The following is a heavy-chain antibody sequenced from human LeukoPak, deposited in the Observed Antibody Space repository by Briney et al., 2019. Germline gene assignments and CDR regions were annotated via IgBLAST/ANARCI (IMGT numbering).Heavy chain of an antibody. Sequence: SETLSLTCTVSGGSVSRYYWSWIRQPPGKGLEWIGYIYYSGSTNHNPSLRSRVTISLDTSKNQFSLKLNSVTAADTAVYYCARDLGYCDSTSCYGGYYFDYWGQGILVTVSS. CDR3: ARDLGYCDSTSCYGGYYFDY. D-gene: IGHD2-2*01. J-gene: IGHJ4*02. V-gene: IGHV4-59*02. CDR1: GGSVSRYY. CDR2: IYYSGST.